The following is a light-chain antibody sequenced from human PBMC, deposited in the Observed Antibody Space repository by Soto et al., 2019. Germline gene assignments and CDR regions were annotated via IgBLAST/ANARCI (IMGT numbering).Light chain of an antibody. J-gene: IGLJ3*02. CDR1: SSNIGADSD. V-gene: IGLV1-40*01. CDR3: QAYDRSMSGWV. Sequence: QSVLTQPPSVSGAPGQTVTISCTGSSSNIGADSDVHWYQQLPGAAPKLLIYGNFNPPSGVPARFSGSKSGTSASLVITGLQAEDEADYYCQAYDRSMSGWVFGGGTKVTVL. CDR2: GNF.